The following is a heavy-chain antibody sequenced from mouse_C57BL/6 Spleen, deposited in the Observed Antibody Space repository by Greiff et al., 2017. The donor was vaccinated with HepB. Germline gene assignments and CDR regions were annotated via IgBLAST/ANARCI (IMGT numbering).Heavy chain of an antibody. V-gene: IGHV5-17*01. Sequence: VQLKESGGGLVKPGGSLKLSCAASGFTFSDYGMHWVRQAPEKGLEWVAYISSGSSTIYYADTVKGRFTISRDNAKNTLFLQMTGLRSEDTAVYYCARPGYWGNFGVWGTGTTVTVAS. D-gene: IGHD1-2*01. J-gene: IGHJ1*03. CDR2: ISSGSSTI. CDR1: GFTFSDYG. CDR3: ARPGYWGNFGV.